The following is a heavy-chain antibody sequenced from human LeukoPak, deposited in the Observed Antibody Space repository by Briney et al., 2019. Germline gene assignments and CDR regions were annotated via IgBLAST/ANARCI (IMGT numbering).Heavy chain of an antibody. J-gene: IGHJ4*02. CDR2: MNPNSGNT. Sequence: ASVKVSCKASGYTFTSYDINWVRQATGQGLEWMGWMNPNSGNTGYAQKFQGRVTMTRNTSISTAYMELSSLRSEDTAVYYCARVQTYYDFWSGYYGYYFDYWGQGTLVTVSS. CDR1: GYTFTSYD. V-gene: IGHV1-8*01. CDR3: ARVQTYYDFWSGYYGYYFDY. D-gene: IGHD3-3*01.